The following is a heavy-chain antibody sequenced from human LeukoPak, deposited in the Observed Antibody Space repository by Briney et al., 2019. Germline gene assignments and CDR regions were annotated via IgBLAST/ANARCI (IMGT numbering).Heavy chain of an antibody. D-gene: IGHD3-9*01. V-gene: IGHV3-23*01. CDR2: IGGSGGST. Sequence: PGGSLRLCCAASGFTFSSYAMSWDRQAPGKGLEWVSAIGGSGGSTYYADSVKGRFTISRDNSKNTLYLQMNSLRAEDTAVYYCAKTGILTGYYESWGQGTLVTVSS. CDR3: AKTGILTGYYES. CDR1: GFTFSSYA. J-gene: IGHJ5*02.